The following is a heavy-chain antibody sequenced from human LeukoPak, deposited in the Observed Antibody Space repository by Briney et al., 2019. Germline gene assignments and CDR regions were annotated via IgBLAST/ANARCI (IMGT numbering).Heavy chain of an antibody. CDR1: EFTFTNYG. J-gene: IGHJ6*03. V-gene: IGHV3-30*03. D-gene: IGHD3-10*01. CDR2: ISYDGSNR. CDR3: ARDHRGSGSRYYYYYMDV. Sequence: GRSLRLSCAASEFTFTNYGMHWVRQAPGKGLEWVAVISYDGSNRYYGDSVKGRFTISRDNSKNTLYLQMNSLRAEDTAVYYCARDHRGSGSRYYYYYMDVWGKGTTVTISS.